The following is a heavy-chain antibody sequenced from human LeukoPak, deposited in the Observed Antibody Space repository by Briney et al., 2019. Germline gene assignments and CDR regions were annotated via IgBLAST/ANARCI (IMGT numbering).Heavy chain of an antibody. J-gene: IGHJ5*02. V-gene: IGHV4-59*01. CDR3: ARESGGWFDP. CDR1: GGSITNYY. D-gene: IGHD1-26*01. CDR2: IYYSGST. Sequence: SETLFLTCTVSGGSITNYYWSWIPQPPGKGLEWIGYIYYSGSTNYNPSLKGRVTMSVDASNNQFSLKLSSVTAADTAVYYCARESGGWFDPWGQGTLVTVSS.